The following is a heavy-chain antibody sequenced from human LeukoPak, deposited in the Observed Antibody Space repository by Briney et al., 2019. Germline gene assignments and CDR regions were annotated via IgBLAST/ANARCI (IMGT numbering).Heavy chain of an antibody. CDR2: ISAYNGNT. CDR3: ARVGAAAFYYYYYMDV. V-gene: IGHV1-18*04. J-gene: IGHJ6*03. CDR1: GYSFTAHF. D-gene: IGHD6-13*01. Sequence: ASVKVSCKASGYSFTAHFMHWIRQAPGQGLEWMGWISAYNGNTNYAQKLQGRVTMTTDTSTSTAYMELRSLRSDDTAVYYCARVGAAAFYYYYYMDVWGKGTTVTVSS.